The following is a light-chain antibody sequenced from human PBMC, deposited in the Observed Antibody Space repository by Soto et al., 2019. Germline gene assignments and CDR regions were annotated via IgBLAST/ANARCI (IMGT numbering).Light chain of an antibody. CDR1: QSISSW. V-gene: IGKV1-5*01. Sequence: DIQMTQSPSTLSASVGDRVTITCRASQSISSWLAWYQQRPGKAPKLLIYDASSLETGVPSRFSGSGSGTEFTLTISRLEPEDVATYYCLQYSSHSWTFGQGTKVDI. CDR3: LQYSSHSWT. J-gene: IGKJ1*01. CDR2: DAS.